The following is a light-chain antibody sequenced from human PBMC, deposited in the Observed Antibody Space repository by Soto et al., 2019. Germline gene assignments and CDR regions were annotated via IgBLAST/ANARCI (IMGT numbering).Light chain of an antibody. V-gene: IGLV2-8*01. Sequence: QSALTQPPSASGSPGQSVTISCTGSSSDIGDYYYVSWYQQHPDKAPKLILYEVSKRPSGVPDRFSGSKSGYTASLTVSGLPADDEADYCCSSYGGSNNLLFGGGTKLTVL. CDR1: SSDIGDYYY. J-gene: IGLJ2*01. CDR2: EVS. CDR3: SSYGGSNNLL.